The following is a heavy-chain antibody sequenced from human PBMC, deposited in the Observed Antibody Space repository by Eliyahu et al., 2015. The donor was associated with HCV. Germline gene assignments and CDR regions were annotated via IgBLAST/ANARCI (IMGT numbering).Heavy chain of an antibody. CDR1: GFPFSDYS. CDR3: ASLTTVVTLDH. Sequence: EVQLVESGGGLVKPGGSLRLSCAASGFPFSDYSMNWVRQAPGKGLEWVSSISSSSSYIFYADSVKGRFTISRDNAKNSLYLQMNSLRADDMAVYYCASLTTVVTLDHWGQGTLVTVSS. V-gene: IGHV3-21*01. CDR2: ISSSSSYI. J-gene: IGHJ5*02. D-gene: IGHD4-23*01.